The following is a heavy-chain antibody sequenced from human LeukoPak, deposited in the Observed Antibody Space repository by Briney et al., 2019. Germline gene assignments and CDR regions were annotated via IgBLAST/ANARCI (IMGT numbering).Heavy chain of an antibody. V-gene: IGHV1-24*01. J-gene: IGHJ3*02. D-gene: IGHD4-17*01. CDR1: GYTLTELS. Sequence: ASVKVSYKVSGYTLTELSMHWVRQAPGKGLEWMGGFDPEDGETIYAQKFQGRVTMTEDTSTDTAYMELSSLRSEDTAVYYCATDSLRNDAFDIWGQGTMVTVSS. CDR3: ATDSLRNDAFDI. CDR2: FDPEDGET.